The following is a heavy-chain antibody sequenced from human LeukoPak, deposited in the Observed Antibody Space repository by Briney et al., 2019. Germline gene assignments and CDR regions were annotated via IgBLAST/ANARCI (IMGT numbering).Heavy chain of an antibody. V-gene: IGHV3-23*01. CDR1: GFTFSSYA. CDR3: ARDLLGSSKDY. CDR2: ISGSGGST. D-gene: IGHD6-6*01. Sequence: PGGSLRLSCAASGFTFSSYAMSWVRQAPGKGLEWVSAISGSGGSTYYADSVKGRFTISRDNAKNSLYLQMNSLRAEDTAVYYCARDLLGSSKDYWGQGTLVTVSS. J-gene: IGHJ4*02.